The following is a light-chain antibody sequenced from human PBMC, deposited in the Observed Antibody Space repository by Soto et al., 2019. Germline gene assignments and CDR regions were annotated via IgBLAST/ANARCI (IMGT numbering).Light chain of an antibody. CDR3: QQYNSYLWT. Sequence: DIQMTQSPSTLSASVGDRVAITCRASQSISSWLAWYQQKPGKAPKLLIYDASSLESGVPSRFSGSRSGTEFTLTFSSLQPDDFATYYCQQYNSYLWTFGQGTKVDIK. CDR1: QSISSW. V-gene: IGKV1-5*01. CDR2: DAS. J-gene: IGKJ1*01.